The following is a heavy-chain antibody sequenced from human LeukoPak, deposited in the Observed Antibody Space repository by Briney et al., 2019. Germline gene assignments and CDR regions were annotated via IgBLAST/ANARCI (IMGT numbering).Heavy chain of an antibody. J-gene: IGHJ5*02. CDR1: GWSFNDYY. CDR2: INARGDT. D-gene: IGHD2-2*01. CDR3: ARGQFPTARVYNWFDP. V-gene: IGHV4-34*01. Sequence: SETLSLTCAVYGWSFNDYYWNWIRQPPGKGLEWIGEINARGDTNYNPSLKSRVTISVDTSKKQFSLRLTSLIAADTALYYCARGQFPTARVYNWFDPGGQGTLVTVPS.